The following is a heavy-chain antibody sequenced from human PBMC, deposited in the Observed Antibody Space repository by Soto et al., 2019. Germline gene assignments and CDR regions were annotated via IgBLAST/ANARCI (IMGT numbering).Heavy chain of an antibody. Sequence: QVPLVQSGAEVKKPGASVKVSCKASGYTFTSYGISWVRQAPGQGLEWMGWISAYNGNTNYAQKRQGRVTMTTDTSTSTAYMELRSLRSDDTAVYYCARDLSLAVAGSSASYWGQGTLVTVSS. J-gene: IGHJ4*02. CDR2: ISAYNGNT. CDR3: ARDLSLAVAGSSASY. V-gene: IGHV1-18*01. CDR1: GYTFTSYG. D-gene: IGHD6-19*01.